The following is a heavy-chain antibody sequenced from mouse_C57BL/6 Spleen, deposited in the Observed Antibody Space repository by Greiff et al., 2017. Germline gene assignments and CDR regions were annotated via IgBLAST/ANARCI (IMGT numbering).Heavy chain of an antibody. CDR2: INPNNGGT. CDR1: GYTFTDYN. J-gene: IGHJ1*03. Sequence: EVQLQQSGPELVKPGASVKMSCKASGYTFTDYNMHWVKQSHGKSLEWIGYINPNNGGTSYNQKFKGKATLTVNKSSSTAYMELRSLTSEDSAVYYCATMVTTSWYFDVWGTGTTVTVSS. V-gene: IGHV1-22*01. CDR3: ATMVTTSWYFDV. D-gene: IGHD2-2*01.